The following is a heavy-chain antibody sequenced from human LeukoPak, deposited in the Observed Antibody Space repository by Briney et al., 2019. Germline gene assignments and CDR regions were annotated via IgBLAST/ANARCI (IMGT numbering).Heavy chain of an antibody. V-gene: IGHV3-49*04. CDR1: GFTFSSYW. Sequence: GGSLRLSCAASGFTFSSYWMSWVRQAPGRGLEWVGFIRSKAYGGTTEYAASVKGRFTISRDDSKSIAYLQMNSLKTEDTAVYYCTSGASGSYYPYYFDYWGQGTLVTVSS. CDR2: IRSKAYGGTT. CDR3: TSGASGSYYPYYFDY. J-gene: IGHJ4*02. D-gene: IGHD1-26*01.